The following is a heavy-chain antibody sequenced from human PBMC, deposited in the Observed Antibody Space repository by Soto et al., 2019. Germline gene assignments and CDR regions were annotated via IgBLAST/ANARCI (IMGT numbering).Heavy chain of an antibody. CDR1: GFTVSSNY. CDR3: ARELPPDL. Sequence: LSCAASGFTVSSNYMTWVRQAPGKGLEWVSILWSAGLTYYADSVKGRFTISRDNSKNTLYLQMNSLRAEDSAVYYCARELPPDLWGQGTLVTVSS. V-gene: IGHV3-53*01. D-gene: IGHD2-15*01. CDR2: LWSAGLT. J-gene: IGHJ5*02.